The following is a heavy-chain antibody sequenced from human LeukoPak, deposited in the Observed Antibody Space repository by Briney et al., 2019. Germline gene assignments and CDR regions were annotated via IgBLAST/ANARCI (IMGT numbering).Heavy chain of an antibody. J-gene: IGHJ4*02. CDR1: GDSISTYY. D-gene: IGHD1-26*01. Sequence: SETLSLTCSFSGDSISTYYWSWIRQSPGKGLEWIGHIYSSGNTDYNSSLKSRVTISVDTSKSQFSLRLSSVTATDTAVYYCARLRWQLVGPYFDFWGQGILVTVSS. V-gene: IGHV4-59*01. CDR3: ARLRWQLVGPYFDF. CDR2: IYSSGNT.